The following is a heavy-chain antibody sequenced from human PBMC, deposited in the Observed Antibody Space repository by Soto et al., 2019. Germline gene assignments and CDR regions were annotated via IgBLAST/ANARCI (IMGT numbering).Heavy chain of an antibody. CDR1: GYDFARTW. CDR3: ARLVGAYDSYFDS. V-gene: IGHV5-51*01. D-gene: IGHD5-12*01. J-gene: IGHJ4*02. CDR2: IYPGDSET. Sequence: GESLKISCKGSGYDFARTWIGWVRQLPGKGLDWLGIIYPGDSETRYSPSFRGQVTFSVDMSISTAYLQWSSLKTSDIAIYYCARLVGAYDSYFDSWGQGTPVTVSS.